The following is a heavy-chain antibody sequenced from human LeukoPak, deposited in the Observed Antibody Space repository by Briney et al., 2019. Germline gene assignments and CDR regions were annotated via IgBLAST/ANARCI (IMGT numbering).Heavy chain of an antibody. CDR2: ISGSGDDT. V-gene: IGHV3-23*01. CDR1: GFTFSSYA. CDR3: ARAGDYGDHY. J-gene: IGHJ4*02. Sequence: GGSLRLSCAASGFTFSSYAMNWVRQAPGKGLQWVSAISGSGDDTYYADSVKGRLTISRDNSKNTLYLQMNSLRAEDTAVYYCARAGDYGDHYWGQGTLVTVSS. D-gene: IGHD4-17*01.